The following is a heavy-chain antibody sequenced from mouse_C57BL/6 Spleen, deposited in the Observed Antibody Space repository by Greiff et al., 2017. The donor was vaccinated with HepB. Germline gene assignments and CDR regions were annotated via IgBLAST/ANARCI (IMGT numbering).Heavy chain of an antibody. J-gene: IGHJ1*03. CDR3: AKNGYDYDGYFDV. CDR2: IWRGGST. V-gene: IGHV2-5*01. Sequence: QVQLQQSGPGLVQPSQSLSITCTVSGFSLTSYGVHWVRQSPGKGLEWLGVIWRGGSTDYNAAFMSRLSITKDNSKSQVFFKMNSLQADDTAIYYCAKNGYDYDGYFDVWGTGTTVTVSS. CDR1: GFSLTSYG. D-gene: IGHD2-4*01.